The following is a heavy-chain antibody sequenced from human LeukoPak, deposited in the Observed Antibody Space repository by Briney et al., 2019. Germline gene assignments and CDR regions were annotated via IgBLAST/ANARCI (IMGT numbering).Heavy chain of an antibody. J-gene: IGHJ4*02. D-gene: IGHD3-10*01. CDR3: AREARYYYGSDDHSSFDY. CDR2: INPNSGGT. Sequence: ASVKVSCKASGYTFTGYYMHWVRQAPGQGLEWMGWINPNSGGTNYAQKFQGRVTMTRDTSISTAYMELSRLRSDDTAVYYCAREARYYYGSDDHSSFDYWGQGTLVTVSS. CDR1: GYTFTGYY. V-gene: IGHV1-2*02.